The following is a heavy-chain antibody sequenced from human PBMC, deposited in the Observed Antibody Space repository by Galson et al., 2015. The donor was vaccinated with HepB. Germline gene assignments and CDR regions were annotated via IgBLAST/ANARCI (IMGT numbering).Heavy chain of an antibody. J-gene: IGHJ4*02. CDR2: ISRSGDNT. V-gene: IGHV3-23*01. CDR3: AKDQREFYYYDSSGYYFDS. CDR1: GFTFNSCA. Sequence: SLRLSCAASGFTFNSCAMSWVRQAPGKGLEWVSAISRSGDNTDYADSVKGRFTISRDNSKNTLYLQMNSLRVEDTAVYYCAKDQREFYYYDSSGYYFDSWGQGTLVTVSS. D-gene: IGHD3-22*01.